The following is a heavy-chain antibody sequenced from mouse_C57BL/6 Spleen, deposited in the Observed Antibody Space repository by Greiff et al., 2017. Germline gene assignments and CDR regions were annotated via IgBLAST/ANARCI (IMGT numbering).Heavy chain of an antibody. D-gene: IGHD2-3*01. Sequence: EVKLMESGEGLVKPGGSLKLSCAASGFTFSSYAMSWVRQTPEKRLEWVAYISSGGDYIYYADTVKGRFTISRDNARNTLYLQMSSLKSEDTAMYYCTRDRDGYCPDYWGQGTTLTFSS. V-gene: IGHV5-9-1*02. CDR1: GFTFSSYA. J-gene: IGHJ2*01. CDR2: ISSGGDYI. CDR3: TRDRDGYCPDY.